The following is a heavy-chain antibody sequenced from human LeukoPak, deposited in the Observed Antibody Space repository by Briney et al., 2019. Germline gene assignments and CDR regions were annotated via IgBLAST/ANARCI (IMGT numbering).Heavy chain of an antibody. Sequence: ASVKVSSMVSGYTLTELTMHWVRQAHGKGLEWMGNFDPEDVETIYAQKFQGRVTMTEDTSTDTTYMELSSLTSEDTAVYYCATRDAIGDWEEHLLFNYWGQGTLVTVSS. CDR3: ATRDAIGDWEEHLLFNY. V-gene: IGHV1-24*01. D-gene: IGHD2-21*01. J-gene: IGHJ4*02. CDR2: FDPEDVET. CDR1: GYTLTELT.